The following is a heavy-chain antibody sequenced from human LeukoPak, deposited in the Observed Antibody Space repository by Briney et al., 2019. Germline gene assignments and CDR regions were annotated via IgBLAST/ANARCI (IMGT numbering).Heavy chain of an antibody. D-gene: IGHD3-10*01. CDR3: ARASITMARGAFDI. CDR1: GGSISSYY. Sequence: SETLSLTCTVSGGSISSYYWSWIRQPAGKGLEWIGRIYTSGSTNYNPSLKSRVTMSVDTSKSQFSLKLSSVTAADTAVYYCARASITMARGAFDIWGQGTMVTVSS. J-gene: IGHJ3*02. V-gene: IGHV4-4*07. CDR2: IYTSGST.